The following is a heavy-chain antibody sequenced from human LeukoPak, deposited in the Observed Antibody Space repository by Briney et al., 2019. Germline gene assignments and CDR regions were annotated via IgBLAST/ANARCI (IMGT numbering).Heavy chain of an antibody. J-gene: IGHJ6*02. CDR2: INPSGGST. CDR1: GYTFTSYY. D-gene: IGHD1-26*01. V-gene: IGHV1-46*01. CDR3: ASYSDYYYYGMDV. Sequence: ASVKVSCKASGYTFTSYYMHWVRQAPGQGLEWMGIINPSGGSTNYAQKLQGRVTMTTDTSTSTAYMELRSLRSDDTAVYYCASYSDYYYYGMDVWGQGTTVTVSS.